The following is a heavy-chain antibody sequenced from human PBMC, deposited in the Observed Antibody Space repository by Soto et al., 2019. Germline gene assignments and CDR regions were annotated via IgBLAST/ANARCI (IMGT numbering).Heavy chain of an antibody. D-gene: IGHD6-13*01. J-gene: IGHJ5*02. CDR2: IIPIFGTA. CDR1: GGTFSSYA. CDR3: ARARIAAARFDP. V-gene: IGHV1-69*13. Sequence: GASVKVSCKASGGTFSSYAISWVRQAPGQGLGWMGGIIPIFGTANYAQKFQGRVTITADESTSTAYMELSSLRSEDTAVYYCARARIAAARFDPWGQGTLVTVSS.